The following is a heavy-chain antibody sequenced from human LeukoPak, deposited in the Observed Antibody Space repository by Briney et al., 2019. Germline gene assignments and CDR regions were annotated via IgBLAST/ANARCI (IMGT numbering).Heavy chain of an antibody. CDR3: AKSSSTTWGTFDY. CDR1: GFTFSSYG. Sequence: GGSLRLSCAASGFTFSSYGMHWVRQAPGKGLEWVAVISYDGSNKYYADSVKGRFTISRDNSKDTLYLQMNSLRAEDTAVYYCAKSSSTTWGTFDYWGQGTLVTVSS. D-gene: IGHD2-2*01. CDR2: ISYDGSNK. J-gene: IGHJ4*02. V-gene: IGHV3-30*18.